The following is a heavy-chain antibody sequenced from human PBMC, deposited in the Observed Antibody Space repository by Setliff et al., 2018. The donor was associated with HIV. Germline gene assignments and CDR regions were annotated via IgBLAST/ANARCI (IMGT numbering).Heavy chain of an antibody. V-gene: IGHV3-15*01. Sequence: PGGSLRLSCAAAGFTFSKAWMSWFRQTPGKGLEWVGRIKSRTVTETTDVAAPVKGRFTISRDNSKNTLYLQMNSLRAEDTAVYYCAKTPSSGWYSLYLDYWGQGTLVTVSS. CDR1: GFTFSKAW. CDR3: AKTPSSGWYSLYLDY. CDR2: IKSRTVTETT. J-gene: IGHJ4*02. D-gene: IGHD6-19*01.